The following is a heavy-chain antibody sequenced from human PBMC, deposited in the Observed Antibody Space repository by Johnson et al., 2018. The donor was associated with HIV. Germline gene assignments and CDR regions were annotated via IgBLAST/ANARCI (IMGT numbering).Heavy chain of an antibody. V-gene: IGHV3-9*01. CDR2: INWSSGSI. D-gene: IGHD6-13*01. CDR3: ARQAAAGAFDI. CDR1: GFNFDDYA. Sequence: VQLVESGGGLVQPGRSLRLSCAASGFNFDDYAMHWVRQAPGKGLEWVSGINWSSGSIGYADSVKGRFTISRDIAKNSLYLQMNSLRAGDTAVYYCARQAAAGAFDIWGQGTMVTVSS. J-gene: IGHJ3*02.